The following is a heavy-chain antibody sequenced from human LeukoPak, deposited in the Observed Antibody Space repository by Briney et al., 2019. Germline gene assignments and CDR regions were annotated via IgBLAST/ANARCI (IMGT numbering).Heavy chain of an antibody. D-gene: IGHD1-7*01. J-gene: IGHJ4*02. V-gene: IGHV3-64*02. CDR2: ISSNGGNT. CDR1: GFTFSSYA. Sequence: PGGSLRLSCAASGFTFSSYAIHWVRQAPGKGLEYVSGISSNGGNTYYADSVKDRFTISRDNSKNTLYLQMGSLRAEDMAVYYCARAPLFGTTYFYDYWGQGTLVTVSS. CDR3: ARAPLFGTTYFYDY.